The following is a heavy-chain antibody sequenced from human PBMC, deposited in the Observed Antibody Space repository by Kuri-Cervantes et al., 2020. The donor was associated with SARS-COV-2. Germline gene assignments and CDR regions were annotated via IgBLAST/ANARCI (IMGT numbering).Heavy chain of an antibody. D-gene: IGHD1-14*01. CDR1: GFTFTNFG. Sequence: GGSLRLSCATFGFTFTNFGMHWVRQAPGKGLEWVAFTRSEGITKYYGDSVRGRFTISRDNSKNTLYLQMNSLRPEDTAVYYCARTPDPQLPDYYYYGMDVWGQGTTVTVSS. V-gene: IGHV3-30*02. CDR3: ARTPDPQLPDYYYYGMDV. CDR2: TRSEGITK. J-gene: IGHJ6*02.